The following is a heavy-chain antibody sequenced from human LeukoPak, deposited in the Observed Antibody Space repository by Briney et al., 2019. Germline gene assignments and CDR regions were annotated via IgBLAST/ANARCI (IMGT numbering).Heavy chain of an antibody. D-gene: IGHD6-13*01. CDR2: IYHSGSA. CDR3: AGGPYSSSWFLNYYMDV. V-gene: IGHV4-4*02. CDR1: GGSISSNNW. J-gene: IGHJ6*03. Sequence: SETLSLTCGVSGGSISSNNWWSWVRQPPGQGLEWIGEIYHSGSANYNPSLKSRVTISVDKSKNQLSLKLISVTAADTAVYYCAGGPYSSSWFLNYYMDVWGKGTTVTISS.